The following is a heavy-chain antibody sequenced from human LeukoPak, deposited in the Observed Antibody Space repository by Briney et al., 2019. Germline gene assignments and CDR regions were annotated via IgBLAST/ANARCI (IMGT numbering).Heavy chain of an antibody. CDR1: GYTFTTHD. V-gene: IGHV1-8*01. J-gene: IGHJ5*02. CDR2: MNPGSGDT. Sequence: ASVKVSCKASGYTFTTHDLTWVRQATGQGLEWMGWMNPGSGDTAYAQKFQGRVTMTRNTSISTAYMELSSLRSEDTAVYYCARGPLTYYYGSGSRRGFDPWGQGTLVTVSS. D-gene: IGHD3-10*01. CDR3: ARGPLTYYYGSGSRRGFDP.